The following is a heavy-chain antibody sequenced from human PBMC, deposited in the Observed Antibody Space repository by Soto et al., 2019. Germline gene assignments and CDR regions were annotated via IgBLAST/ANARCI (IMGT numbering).Heavy chain of an antibody. CDR2: ISYDGSNK. V-gene: IGHV3-30*03. Sequence: GGSLRLSCAASGFTFSSYGMHWVRQAPGKGLEWVAVISYDGSNKYYADSVKGRFTISRDNSKNTLYLQMNSLRAEDTAVYYCASPITMVRGVPHDYWGQGTLVTVPQ. CDR3: ASPITMVRGVPHDY. CDR1: GFTFSSYG. J-gene: IGHJ4*02. D-gene: IGHD3-10*01.